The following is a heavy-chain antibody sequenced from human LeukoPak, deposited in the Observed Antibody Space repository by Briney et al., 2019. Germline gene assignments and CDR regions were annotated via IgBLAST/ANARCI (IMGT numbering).Heavy chain of an antibody. CDR1: GYSFTSYW. V-gene: IGHV5-51*01. CDR3: ARQTATYFDS. CDR2: IYPYDSDS. D-gene: IGHD1-26*01. J-gene: IGHJ4*02. Sequence: PGESLKISCKGSGYSFTSYWIAWVRQMPGKGLEWMGIIYPYDSDSRYSPSFEGQVTISADKSMSIAYLQLRRLKASDTAMYYCARQTATYFDSRGQGTLVTVST.